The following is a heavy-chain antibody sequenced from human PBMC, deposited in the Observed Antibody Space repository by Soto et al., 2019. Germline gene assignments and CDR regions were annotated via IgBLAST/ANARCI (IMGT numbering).Heavy chain of an antibody. CDR3: AKLPRLEVPTISTGMDV. J-gene: IGHJ6*02. D-gene: IGHD5-12*01. CDR2: ISGSGGST. V-gene: IGHV3-23*01. Sequence: GRALRLSCARCVVTLSRSGLSWVHQTPSTVLEWVSAISGSGGSTYYADSVKGRFTISRDNSKNTLYLQMNSLRAEDTAVYYCAKLPRLEVPTISTGMDVWGQGTTVTVSS. CDR1: VVTLSRSG.